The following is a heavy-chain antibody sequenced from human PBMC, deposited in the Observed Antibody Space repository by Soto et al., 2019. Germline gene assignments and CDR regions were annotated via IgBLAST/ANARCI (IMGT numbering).Heavy chain of an antibody. J-gene: IGHJ4*02. CDR3: ARAITSGLPDY. D-gene: IGHD3-10*01. CDR2: INPSGGST. V-gene: IGHV1-46*01. CDR1: GYTFTSYY. Sequence: VASVKVSCKASGYTFTSYYMHWVRQAPGQGLEWMGIINPSGGSTSYAQKFQGRVTMTRDTTTSTVYMELSSLRSEDTAVYYCARAITSGLPDYWGQGTLVTVSS.